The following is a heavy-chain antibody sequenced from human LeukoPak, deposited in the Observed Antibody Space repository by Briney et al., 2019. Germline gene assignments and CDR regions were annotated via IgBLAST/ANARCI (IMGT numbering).Heavy chain of an antibody. CDR1: GGSFSGYY. CDR2: INHSGST. CDR3: ARARTYGATEDY. V-gene: IGHV4-34*01. D-gene: IGHD4-17*01. Sequence: SETLSLTXAVYGGSFSGYYWSWLRQPPGKGLEWIGEINHSGSTNYNPSLKSRVTISVDTSKNQFSLKLSSVTAADTAVYYCARARTYGATEDYWGQGTLVTVSS. J-gene: IGHJ4*02.